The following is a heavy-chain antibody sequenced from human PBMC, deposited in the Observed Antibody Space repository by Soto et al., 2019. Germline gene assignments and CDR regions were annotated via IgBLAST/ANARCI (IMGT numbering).Heavy chain of an antibody. CDR1: DGSISSFY. V-gene: IGHV4-59*01. CDR2: IYYSGST. CDR3: AREKSYYLPGDAFDI. D-gene: IGHD1-26*01. Sequence: PSETLCLTCTAADGSISSFYWSWIRQPPGKGLEWIGYIYYSGSTNYNPSLKSRVTISVDTSKNQSSLKLSSVTAADTAVYYCAREKSYYLPGDAFDIWGQGTMVTVSS. J-gene: IGHJ3*02.